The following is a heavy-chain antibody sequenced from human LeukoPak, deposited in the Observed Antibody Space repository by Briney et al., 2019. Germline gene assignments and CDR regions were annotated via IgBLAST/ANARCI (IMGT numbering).Heavy chain of an antibody. Sequence: ASVKVSCKASGYTFTGYYMHWVRQAPGQGLEWMGWINPNSGGTNYAQKFQGRVTITADTSTDTAYMELSSLRSEDTAVYYCANSLEDSPADYWGQGTLVTVSS. CDR2: INPNSGGT. J-gene: IGHJ4*02. CDR3: ANSLEDSPADY. CDR1: GYTFTGYY. V-gene: IGHV1-2*02. D-gene: IGHD4-23*01.